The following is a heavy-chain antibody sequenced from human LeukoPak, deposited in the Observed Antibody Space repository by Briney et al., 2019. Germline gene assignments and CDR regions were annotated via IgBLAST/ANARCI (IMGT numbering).Heavy chain of an antibody. J-gene: IGHJ4*02. D-gene: IGHD5-12*01. CDR3: AREGFYSGYDR. Sequence: PGGSLRLSCAASGFTFSSYSMNWVRQAPGKGLEWVSYIMTSGGFQSYADPVKGRFTISGGNAKNSLYLQMNSLREEDTAVYYCAREGFYSGYDRWGQGTLVTVSS. CDR2: IMTSGGFQ. V-gene: IGHV3-48*02. CDR1: GFTFSSYS.